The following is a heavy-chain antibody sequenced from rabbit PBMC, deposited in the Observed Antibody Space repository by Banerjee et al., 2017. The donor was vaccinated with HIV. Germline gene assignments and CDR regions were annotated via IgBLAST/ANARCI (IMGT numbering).Heavy chain of an antibody. CDR2: IHTGSGGT. V-gene: IGHV1S45*01. J-gene: IGHJ6*01. Sequence: QEQLEESGGDLVKPEGSLTLTCTASGFSFSSSYYMSWVRQPPGKGLAWIGYIHTGSGGTDSASWVNGRFPVSIDNAQNTLFLQMTSLTAADTATYFCARTYSGGTGYALGLWGPGTLVTVS. D-gene: IGHD6-1*01. CDR3: ARTYSGGTGYALGL. CDR1: GFSFSSSYY.